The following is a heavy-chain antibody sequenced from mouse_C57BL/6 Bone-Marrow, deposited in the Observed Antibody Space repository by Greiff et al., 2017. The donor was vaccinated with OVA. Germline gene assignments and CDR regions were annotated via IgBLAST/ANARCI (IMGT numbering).Heavy chain of an antibody. V-gene: IGHV5-2*01. CDR2: INSDGGSN. CDR1: EYEFPSHD. CDR3: ARVVLLYAMGY. J-gene: IGHJ4*01. Sequence: EVQVVESGGGLVQPGESLKLSCESNEYEFPSHDMSWVRKTPEKRLELVAAINSDGGSNYYPDTMERRFIISRDNTKKTQYLKIRSLRSEDTALYYSARVVLLYAMGYWGQGASVTVSS. D-gene: IGHD2-12*01.